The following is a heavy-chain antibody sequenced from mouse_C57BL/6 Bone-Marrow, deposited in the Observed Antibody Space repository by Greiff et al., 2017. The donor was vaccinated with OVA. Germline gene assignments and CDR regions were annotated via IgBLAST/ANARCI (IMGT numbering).Heavy chain of an antibody. D-gene: IGHD2-5*01. CDR3: AREGNSNYVFYYYAMDY. CDR2: IDPNSGGT. CDR1: GYTFTSYW. V-gene: IGHV1-72*01. J-gene: IGHJ4*01. Sequence: QVQLKQPGAELVKPGASVKLSCKASGYTFTSYWMHWVKQRPGRGLEWIGRIDPNSGGTKYNEKFKSKATLTVDKPSSTAYMQLSSLTSEDSAVYYCAREGNSNYVFYYYAMDYWGQGTSVTVSS.